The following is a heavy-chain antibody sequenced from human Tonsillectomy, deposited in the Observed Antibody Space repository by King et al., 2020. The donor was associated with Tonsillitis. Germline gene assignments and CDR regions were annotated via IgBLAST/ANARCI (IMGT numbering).Heavy chain of an antibody. CDR3: ARDPYSSTDSYYYYYYMDV. D-gene: IGHD6-13*01. Sequence: EVQLVESGGGLVQPGGSLRLSCAASGFTIGSYEMNWVRQAPGKGLEWLSYISRSGTTVYYADSVKGRFTISRDNARNSLYLQMDSLRAEDTAVYYCARDPYSSTDSYYYYYYMDVWGKGTTVTVSS. V-gene: IGHV3-48*03. CDR2: ISRSGTTV. CDR1: GFTIGSYE. J-gene: IGHJ6*03.